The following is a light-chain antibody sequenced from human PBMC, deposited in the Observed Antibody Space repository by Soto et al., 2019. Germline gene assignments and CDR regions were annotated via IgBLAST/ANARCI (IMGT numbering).Light chain of an antibody. CDR1: QSITSNY. Sequence: EIVLTQSPGTLSLSPGERATLSCRASQSITSNYLAWYQQKPGQAPRLLIYGPSSRAIGIPHRFSGSGSGTDFTLTISRLEPEDFEVYYCQHYGSSPFTLAGGTNVDIK. CDR3: QHYGSSPFT. CDR2: GPS. V-gene: IGKV3-20*01. J-gene: IGKJ4*01.